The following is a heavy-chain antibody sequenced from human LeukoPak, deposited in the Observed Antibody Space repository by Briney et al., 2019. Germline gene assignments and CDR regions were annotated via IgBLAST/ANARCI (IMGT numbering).Heavy chain of an antibody. V-gene: IGHV1-24*01. D-gene: IGHD6-19*01. CDR2: FDPEDGET. CDR3: ATAPNYFGWYDY. J-gene: IGHJ4*02. Sequence: GASVKVSCKVSGYTLTELSMHWVRQAPGKGLEWMGGFDPEDGETIYAQKFQGRVTMTEDTSTDTAYMELSSLRSEDTAVYYCATAPNYFGWYDYWGQGTLVTVSS. CDR1: GYTLTELS.